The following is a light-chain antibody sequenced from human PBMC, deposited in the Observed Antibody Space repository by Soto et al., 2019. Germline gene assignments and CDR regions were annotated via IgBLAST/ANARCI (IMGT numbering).Light chain of an antibody. V-gene: IGKV3-15*01. CDR3: QQYNNWPRT. Sequence: EIVLTQSPGTLSLSPGERATLSCRASQSVNNNYVAWYQQKPGQAPRLLIYGASTRATGIPARFSGSGSGTEFTLTISSLQSEDFAVYYCQQYNNWPRTFGQGTKVDNK. CDR1: QSVNNN. J-gene: IGKJ1*01. CDR2: GAS.